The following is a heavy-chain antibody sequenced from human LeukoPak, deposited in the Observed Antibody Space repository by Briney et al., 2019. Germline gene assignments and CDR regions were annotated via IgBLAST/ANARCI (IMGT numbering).Heavy chain of an antibody. J-gene: IGHJ3*02. CDR3: ARSHKQYYDFWSGYPRI. CDR1: GYSFTSYW. Sequence: GESLKISCKGSGYSFTSYWIGWVRQMPGKGLEWMGIIYPGDSDTRYSPSFQGQVTISADKSISTAYLQWSSLEASDTAMYYCARSHKQYYDFWSGYPRIWGQGTMVTVSS. V-gene: IGHV5-51*01. D-gene: IGHD3-3*01. CDR2: IYPGDSDT.